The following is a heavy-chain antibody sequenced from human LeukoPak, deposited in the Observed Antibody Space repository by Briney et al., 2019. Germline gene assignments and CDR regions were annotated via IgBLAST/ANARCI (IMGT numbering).Heavy chain of an antibody. J-gene: IGHJ4*02. CDR2: ISDIGSI. D-gene: IGHD2/OR15-2a*01. CDR3: AGHHPRNTVDF. V-gene: IGHV4-59*08. Sequence: PETLSLTCTVSGGSISSYYWSWIRQPPGKGLEWIAYISDIGSINYNPSLKSRVTISLDTSKNQFSPKLSSVTAADTAVYYCAGHHPRNTVDFWGQGTLVTVSS. CDR1: GGSISSYY.